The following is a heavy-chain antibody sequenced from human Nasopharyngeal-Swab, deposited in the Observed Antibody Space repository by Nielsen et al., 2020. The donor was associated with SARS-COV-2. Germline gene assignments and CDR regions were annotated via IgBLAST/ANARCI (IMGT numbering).Heavy chain of an antibody. Sequence: GESLKISCAASGFTFSSYWMYWVRQAPGKGLVWVSRINGDGSSTSYADSVKGRFTISRDNAKNTLYLQMNSLRAEDTAVYYCARGSIVVLVAGPLHDWGQGTLVTVSS. CDR2: INGDGSST. CDR3: ARGSIVVLVAGPLHD. V-gene: IGHV3-74*01. CDR1: GFTFSSYW. J-gene: IGHJ4*02. D-gene: IGHD2-15*01.